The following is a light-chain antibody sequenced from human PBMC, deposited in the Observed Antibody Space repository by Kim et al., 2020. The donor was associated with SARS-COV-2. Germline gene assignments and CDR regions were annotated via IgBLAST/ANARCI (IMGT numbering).Light chain of an antibody. J-gene: IGLJ2*01. Sequence: SVSPGQTPSIPCSGDKLGDKYACWYQQKPGQSPVLVIYQDSKRPSGIPERFSGSNSGNTATLTISGTQAMDEADYYCQAWDSSTVVFGGGTQLTVL. CDR2: QDS. CDR1: KLGDKY. V-gene: IGLV3-1*01. CDR3: QAWDSSTVV.